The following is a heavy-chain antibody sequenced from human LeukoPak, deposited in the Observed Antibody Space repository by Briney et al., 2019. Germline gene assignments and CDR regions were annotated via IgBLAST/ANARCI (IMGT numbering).Heavy chain of an antibody. J-gene: IGHJ4*02. D-gene: IGHD4-17*01. CDR1: GFSFSSYA. CDR2: IWYDGSNQ. Sequence: GGSLRLSCAASGFSFSSYAMHWVRQAPGKGLEWVAVIWYDGSNQYYADSVRGRFTISRDTSKNTLHLQMNSLRAEDTAAYYWVKSGPDFGEVPSEYYFDFWGQGTLVTVSS. CDR3: VKSGPDFGEVPSEYYFDF. V-gene: IGHV3-33*03.